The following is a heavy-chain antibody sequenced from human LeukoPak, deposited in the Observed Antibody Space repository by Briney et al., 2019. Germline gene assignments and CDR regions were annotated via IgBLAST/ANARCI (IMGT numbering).Heavy chain of an antibody. CDR2: ISGSGGST. CDR3: ATDRNSGKYYDY. V-gene: IGHV3-23*01. J-gene: IGHJ4*02. CDR1: GLTFSSYA. D-gene: IGHD1-26*01. Sequence: GGSLRLSCAASGLTFSSYAMSWVRQAPGKGLEWVSAISGSGGSTYYADSVKGRFTISRDNAKNTLYLQMDSLRAEDTAVYYCATDRNSGKYYDYWGQGTLVTVSS.